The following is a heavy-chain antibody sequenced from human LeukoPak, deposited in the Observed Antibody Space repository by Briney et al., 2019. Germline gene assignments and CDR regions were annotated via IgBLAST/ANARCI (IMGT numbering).Heavy chain of an antibody. J-gene: IGHJ5*02. CDR1: GFTFSSYS. V-gene: IGHV3-21*01. CDR2: ISSSSSYI. D-gene: IGHD6-19*01. Sequence: GGSLRLSCAASGFTFSSYSMNWVRQAPGKGLEWVSSISSSSSYIYYADSVKGRFTISRDNAKNSLYLQMNSLRAEDTAVYYCARRYSSGSNWFDPWGQGILVTVST. CDR3: ARRYSSGSNWFDP.